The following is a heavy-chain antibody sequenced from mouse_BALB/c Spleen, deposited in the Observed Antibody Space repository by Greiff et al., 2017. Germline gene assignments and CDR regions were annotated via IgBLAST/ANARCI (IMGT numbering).Heavy chain of an antibody. CDR1: GFTFSSYT. CDR2: ISNGGGST. V-gene: IGHV5-12-2*01. J-gene: IGHJ4*01. Sequence: EVQGVESGGGLVQPGGSLKLSCAASGFTFSSYTMSWVRQTPEKRLEWVAYISNGGGSTYYPDTVKGRFTISRDNAKNTLYLQMSSLKSEDTAMYYCARGNYAMDYWGQGTSVTVSS. CDR3: ARGNYAMDY.